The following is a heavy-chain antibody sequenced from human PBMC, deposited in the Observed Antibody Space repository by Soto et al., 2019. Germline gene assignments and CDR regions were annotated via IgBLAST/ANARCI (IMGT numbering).Heavy chain of an antibody. V-gene: IGHV4-34*01. CDR1: GGSFSGYY. CDR3: ARDYVVVVAATARAVSGFDY. Sequence: SETLSLTCAVYGGSFSGYYWSWIRQPPGKGLEWIGEINHSGSTNYNPSLKSRVTISVDTSKNQFSLKLSSVTAADTAVYYCARDYVVVVAATARAVSGFDYWGQGTLVTVSS. CDR2: INHSGST. D-gene: IGHD2-15*01. J-gene: IGHJ4*02.